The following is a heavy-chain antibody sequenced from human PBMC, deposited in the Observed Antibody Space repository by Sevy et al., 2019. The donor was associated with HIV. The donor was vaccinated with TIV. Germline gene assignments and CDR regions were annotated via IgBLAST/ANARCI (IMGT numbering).Heavy chain of an antibody. CDR2: INTGGREK. D-gene: IGHD3-16*01. CDR1: GLTFGLYW. V-gene: IGHV3-7*01. Sequence: GGSLRLSCVTSGLTFGLYWMSWVRQAPGKGLEWVANINTGGREKYYVDSVTGRFTLFRDNAKNSLYLEMNSLRAEDTAVYYCASSLSKHLGTFDIWGRGTMVTVSS. J-gene: IGHJ3*02. CDR3: ASSLSKHLGTFDI.